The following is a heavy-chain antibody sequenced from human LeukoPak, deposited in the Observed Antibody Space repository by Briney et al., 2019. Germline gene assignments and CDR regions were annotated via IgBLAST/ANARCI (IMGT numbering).Heavy chain of an antibody. Sequence: SPCLSLTCAVDGGSFSGYYSSWIRQPARNGLEWIGEINHSGSTNNNPSLKSRVTISVDTSKNQFSLKLSSVTAADTAVYYCARGRYYYGSGSYYPKGFDYWGQGTLVTVSS. CDR2: INHSGST. CDR1: GGSFSGYY. CDR3: ARGRYYYGSGSYYPKGFDY. D-gene: IGHD3-10*01. V-gene: IGHV4-34*01. J-gene: IGHJ4*02.